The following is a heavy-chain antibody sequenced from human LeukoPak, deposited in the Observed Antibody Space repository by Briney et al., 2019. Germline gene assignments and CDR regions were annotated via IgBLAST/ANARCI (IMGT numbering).Heavy chain of an antibody. D-gene: IGHD3-9*01. V-gene: IGHV5-51*01. J-gene: IGHJ3*02. CDR2: IYPGESDT. CDR1: GYSFTSYW. CDR3: ARAVNFDSSSAFAI. Sequence: GESLKISRKGPGYSFTSYWVGLVRQGPGKGLGWMGIIYPGESDTRYSPSCQGQVTMSDDKSISTAYLQWTSLKASDTAMYYCARAVNFDSSSAFAIWGQGTMVTVSS.